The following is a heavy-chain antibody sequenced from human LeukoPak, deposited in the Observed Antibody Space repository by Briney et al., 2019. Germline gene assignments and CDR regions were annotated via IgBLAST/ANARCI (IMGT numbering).Heavy chain of an antibody. Sequence: PGGSLRLSCTASGFKFSRLGVQWVREAPDEGREWVAMIWHEGSVEESADSVKGRFTISRDNSQNNLYLQMNSLRDDDTAVYYCAKEGDQFGRYLDAWGKGTTVTVSS. D-gene: IGHD3/OR15-3a*01. CDR3: AKEGDQFGRYLDA. J-gene: IGHJ6*03. CDR1: GFKFSRLG. V-gene: IGHV3-33*04. CDR2: IWHEGSVE.